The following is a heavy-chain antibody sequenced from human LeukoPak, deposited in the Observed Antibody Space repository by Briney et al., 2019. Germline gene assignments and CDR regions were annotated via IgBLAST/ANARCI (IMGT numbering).Heavy chain of an antibody. CDR2: INHGGST. CDR1: GGSFSGYY. Sequence: SETLSLTCAVYGGSFSGYYWSWIRQPPGKGLEWIGEINHGGSTNYNPSLKSRVTISVDTSKNQFSLKLSSVTAADTAVYYCARGRRSDWFDPWGQGTLVTVSS. V-gene: IGHV4-34*01. D-gene: IGHD6-25*01. CDR3: ARGRRSDWFDP. J-gene: IGHJ5*02.